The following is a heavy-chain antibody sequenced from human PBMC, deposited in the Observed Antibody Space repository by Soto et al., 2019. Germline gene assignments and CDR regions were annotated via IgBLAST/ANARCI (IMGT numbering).Heavy chain of an antibody. V-gene: IGHV3-23*01. CDR2: ISGAGGST. D-gene: IGHD2-2*01. CDR3: ANGLGYCSSTSCYGYYYYYMDV. CDR1: GFTFSSYA. J-gene: IGHJ6*03. Sequence: GGSLRLSCAASGFTFSSYAMSWVRQVPGKGLEWVSAISGAGGSTYYADSVKGRFTISRDNSKNTLYLQMNSLRAEDTAVYYCANGLGYCSSTSCYGYYYYYMDVWGKGTTVTVSS.